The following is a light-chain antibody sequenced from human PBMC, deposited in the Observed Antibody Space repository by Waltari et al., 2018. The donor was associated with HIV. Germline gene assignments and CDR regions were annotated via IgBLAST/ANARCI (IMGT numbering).Light chain of an antibody. CDR2: GAF. CDR3: QQYYGVPLT. J-gene: IGKJ4*01. V-gene: IGKV1-NL1*01. Sequence: DIQMTQSPSSLSASIGDTVTIPCRASQDISNSVYWFQLQPGKAPKLLVHGAFILQRGVPSRFSGSGSGTDYTLTITGLQAEDFATYFCQQYYGVPLTFGGGTRVDI. CDR1: QDISNS.